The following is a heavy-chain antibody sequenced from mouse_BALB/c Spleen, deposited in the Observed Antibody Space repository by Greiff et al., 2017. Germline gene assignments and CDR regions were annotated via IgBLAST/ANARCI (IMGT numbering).Heavy chain of an antibody. D-gene: IGHD6-1*01. CDR3: TRRGGHGGFAY. CDR2: ISYSGST. Sequence: EVQLMESGPGLVKPSQSLSLTCTVTGYSITSYYVWYWIRQFPGTILGWMGYISYSGSTSYNPSLNSRIPITRDTSRNQFFLQLNSVTTEDTATYSDTRRGGHGGFAYWGQGTLVTVSA. V-gene: IGHV3-2*02. CDR1: GYSITSYYV. J-gene: IGHJ3*01.